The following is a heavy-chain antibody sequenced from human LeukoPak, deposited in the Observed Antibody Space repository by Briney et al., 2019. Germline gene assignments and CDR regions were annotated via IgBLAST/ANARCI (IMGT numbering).Heavy chain of an antibody. J-gene: IGHJ6*02. V-gene: IGHV3-66*01. CDR2: MYSGGST. Sequence: GGSLRLSCAASGLTGSSNFMTWVRQAPGKGLEWVSAMYSGGSTFYADSVRGRFNISRDNSKKTMFLQMSSLRVEDAAVYYCASSGTASRGAMDVWGRGTTVTVSS. D-gene: IGHD1-1*01. CDR3: ASSGTASRGAMDV. CDR1: GLTGSSNF.